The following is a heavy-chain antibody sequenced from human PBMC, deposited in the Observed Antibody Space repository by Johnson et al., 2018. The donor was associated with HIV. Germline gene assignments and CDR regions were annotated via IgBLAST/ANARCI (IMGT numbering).Heavy chain of an antibody. J-gene: IGHJ3*02. V-gene: IGHV3-30*09. CDR1: GFIFSSYA. D-gene: IGHD3-10*01. CDR3: ARGALLWFRADDAFDI. CDR2: ISYDGSEK. Sequence: HVQLVESGGGVVQPGRSLRLSCAASGFIFSSYAVHWVRQAPGKGLEWVAVISYDGSEKYFADSVKGRFAISRDSSKNTLYLQMNSLRAEDTAVYYCARGALLWFRADDAFDIWGQGTMVTVSS.